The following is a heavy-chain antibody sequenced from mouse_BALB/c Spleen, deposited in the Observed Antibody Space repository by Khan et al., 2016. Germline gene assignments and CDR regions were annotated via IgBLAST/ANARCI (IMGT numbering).Heavy chain of an antibody. J-gene: IGHJ4*01. V-gene: IGHV1-77*01. CDR2: IFPGSGST. D-gene: IGHD1-1*01. Sequence: QVQLKQSGTELPRPGASVKLSCKASGYTFTDYYLHWVQQRTGQGLEWIGEIFPGSGSTYYNEKFKGKASLTADTSYSTAYMQLSSLTSEDSAVYFCARSFYGYFSMDSFGHVASVTFSS. CDR1: GYTFTDYY. CDR3: ARSFYGYFSMDS.